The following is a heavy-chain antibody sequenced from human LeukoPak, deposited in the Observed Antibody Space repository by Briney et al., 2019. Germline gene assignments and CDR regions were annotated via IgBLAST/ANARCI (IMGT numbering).Heavy chain of an antibody. D-gene: IGHD3-3*01. CDR1: GFTFSSYA. V-gene: IGHV3-30-3*01. J-gene: IGHJ5*02. CDR3: ARAPREWARGVCWFDP. Sequence: PGGSLRLSCAASGFTFSSYAMHWVRQAPGKGLEGVAVISYDGSNKYYADSVKGRFTISRDNSKNTLYLQMNSLRAEDTAVYYCARAPREWARGVCWFDPWGQGTLVTVSS. CDR2: ISYDGSNK.